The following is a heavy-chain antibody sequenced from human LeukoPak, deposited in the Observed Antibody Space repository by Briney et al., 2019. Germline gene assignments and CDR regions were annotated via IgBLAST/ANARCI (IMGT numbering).Heavy chain of an antibody. CDR3: AIDSYSSGVHY. CDR1: GFTFSSSW. V-gene: IGHV3-7*01. J-gene: IGHJ4*02. CDR2: IKQDGSEK. Sequence: PGGTLRLSCAASGFTFSSSWMSWVRQPPGKGLEWVATIKQDGSEKYYVDSVKGRFTISRDNAKNSLYLQMNSLRAEDTAVYFCAIDSYSSGVHYWVQGTLVTVSS. D-gene: IGHD6-19*01.